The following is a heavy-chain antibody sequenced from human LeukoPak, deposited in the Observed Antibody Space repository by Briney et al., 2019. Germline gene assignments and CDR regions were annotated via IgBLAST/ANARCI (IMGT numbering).Heavy chain of an antibody. V-gene: IGHV1-18*01. CDR1: GYTFTSYG. CDR3: ARHRIAVAGYLSDY. J-gene: IGHJ4*02. D-gene: IGHD6-19*01. CDR2: ISAYNGNT. Sequence: ASVKVSCTASGYTFTSYGISWVRQAPGQGLEWMGWISAYNGNTNYAQKLQGRVTMTTDTSTSTAYMELRSLRSDDTAVYYCARHRIAVAGYLSDYWGQGTLATVSS.